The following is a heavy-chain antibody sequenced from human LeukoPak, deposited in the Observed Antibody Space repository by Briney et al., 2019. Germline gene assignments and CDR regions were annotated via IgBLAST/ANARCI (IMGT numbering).Heavy chain of an antibody. CDR3: ARERNYGDYGNAFDV. CDR2: INPKRGVT. V-gene: IGHV1-2*02. J-gene: IGHJ3*01. D-gene: IGHD4-17*01. Sequence: ALVKVSCKASGYTFTDYYIHWMRQAPGQGLEWMGWINPKRGVTTYAQKFQGRVTMTRDTSITTAYMELTRLRSDDTTIYYCARERNYGDYGNAFDVWGQGTKVTVSS. CDR1: GYTFTDYY.